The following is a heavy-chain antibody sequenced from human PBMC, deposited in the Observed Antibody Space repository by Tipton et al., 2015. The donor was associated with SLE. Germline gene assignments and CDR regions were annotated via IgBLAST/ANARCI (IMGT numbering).Heavy chain of an antibody. J-gene: IGHJ4*02. CDR2: IYYTGRN. D-gene: IGHD7-27*01. CDR3: ARGAPNWGRYFDY. CDR1: GYSISSGYY. Sequence: TLSLTCAVSGYSISSGYYWGWIRQPPGKGLEWIGNIYYTGRNYYNPSLESRVTISVDTSKNQFSLKLSSVTAADTAVYYCARGAPNWGRYFDYWGQGTLVTVSS. V-gene: IGHV4-38-2*01.